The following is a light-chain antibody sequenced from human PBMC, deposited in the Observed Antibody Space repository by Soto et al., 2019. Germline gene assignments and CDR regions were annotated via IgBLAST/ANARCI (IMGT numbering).Light chain of an antibody. CDR2: EVS. Sequence: QSALTQPASVSGSPGQSITISCTGTSSDVGGYNYVSWYQQHPGKAPKLMIYEVSNRPSGVSNRFSGSKSANRASLTISGLQAEDEADYYCSSYTSRTTLVFGTGTKVTVL. CDR1: SSDVGGYNY. J-gene: IGLJ1*01. V-gene: IGLV2-14*01. CDR3: SSYTSRTTLV.